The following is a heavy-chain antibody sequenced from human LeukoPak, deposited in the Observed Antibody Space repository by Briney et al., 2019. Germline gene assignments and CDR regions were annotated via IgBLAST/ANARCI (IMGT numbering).Heavy chain of an antibody. V-gene: IGHV3-23*01. Sequence: GGSLRLSCAVSGITLSNFGMSWVRQAPGKGLEWVAGISDSGGSTNYADSVKGRFTISRDNPKNTLYLQMNSLRAEDTAVYFCAKRGVVIRVILVGFHKAAYYFESWGQGALVTVSS. CDR1: GITLSNFG. D-gene: IGHD3/OR15-3a*01. CDR2: ISDSGGST. CDR3: AKRGVVIRVILVGFHKAAYYFES. J-gene: IGHJ4*02.